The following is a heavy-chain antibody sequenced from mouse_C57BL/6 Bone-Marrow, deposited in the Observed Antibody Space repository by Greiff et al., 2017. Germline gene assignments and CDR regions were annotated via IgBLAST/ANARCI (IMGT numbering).Heavy chain of an antibody. V-gene: IGHV5-6*01. J-gene: IGHJ1*03. CDR3: AGDSRRDWYFDV. CDR2: ISSGGSYT. CDR1: GFTFSSYG. Sequence: EVMLVESGGDLVKPGGSLKLSCAASGFTFSSYGMSWVRQTPDKRLEWVATISSGGSYTYYPDSVKGRFTISRDNAKNTLYLQMSSLKSEDTAMXYCAGDSRRDWYFDVWGTGTTVTVSS.